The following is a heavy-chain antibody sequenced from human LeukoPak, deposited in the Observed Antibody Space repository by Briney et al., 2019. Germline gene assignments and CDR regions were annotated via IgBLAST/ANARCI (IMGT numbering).Heavy chain of an antibody. V-gene: IGHV3-20*04. CDR3: AKSRDIVVVLAAYFDY. D-gene: IGHD2-15*01. J-gene: IGHJ4*02. CDR1: GFTFDDCG. Sequence: PGGSLRLSCAASGFTFDDCGMSWVRQAPGKGLEWVSGINWNGGSTGYADSVKGRFTISRDNAKNSLYLQMNSLRAEDTAVYFCAKSRDIVVVLAAYFDYWGQGTLVTVSS. CDR2: INWNGGST.